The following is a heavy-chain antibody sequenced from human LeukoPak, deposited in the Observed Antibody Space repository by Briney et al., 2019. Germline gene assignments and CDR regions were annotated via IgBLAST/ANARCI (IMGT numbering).Heavy chain of an antibody. J-gene: IGHJ4*02. D-gene: IGHD3-22*01. Sequence: ASVKVSCKASGYTFTSYDINWVRQATGQGLEWMGWMNPNSGNTGYAQKFQGRVTMTRNTSISTAYMELSGLRSEDTAAYYCARGWEVYYDSSGYFDYWGQGTLVTVSS. CDR3: ARGWEVYYDSSGYFDY. CDR1: GYTFTSYD. CDR2: MNPNSGNT. V-gene: IGHV1-8*01.